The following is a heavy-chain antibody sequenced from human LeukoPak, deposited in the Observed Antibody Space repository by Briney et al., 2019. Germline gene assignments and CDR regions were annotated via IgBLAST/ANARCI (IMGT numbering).Heavy chain of an antibody. D-gene: IGHD2-2*01. V-gene: IGHV3-66*02. CDR1: GFTVSSNY. J-gene: IGHJ4*02. CDR2: IYSGDNT. Sequence: GGSLRLSCAASGFTVSSNYMNWVRQAPGKGLEWVSIIYSGDNTYYADSVKGRFTISRDNSKNTLYLQMNSLRAEDTAVYYCAKFCSSTSCYVYWGQGTLVTVSS. CDR3: AKFCSSTSCYVY.